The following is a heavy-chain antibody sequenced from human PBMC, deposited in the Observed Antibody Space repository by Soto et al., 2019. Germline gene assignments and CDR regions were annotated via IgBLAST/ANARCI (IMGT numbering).Heavy chain of an antibody. Sequence: GVSLRLSCAASGFTFTSYAMSWVRQAPGKGLEWVSAISVSGGSTYYADSVKGRFTISRDNSKSTLYLPLNRLRAEDTAVYDCARDPVSKVASDYWGQGTLVSVSS. CDR3: ARDPVSKVASDY. V-gene: IGHV3-23*01. CDR1: GFTFTSYA. CDR2: ISVSGGST. D-gene: IGHD5-12*01. J-gene: IGHJ4*02.